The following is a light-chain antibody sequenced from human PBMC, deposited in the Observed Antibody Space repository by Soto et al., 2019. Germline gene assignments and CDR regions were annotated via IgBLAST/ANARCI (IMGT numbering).Light chain of an antibody. J-gene: IGLJ2*01. CDR2: EVS. CDR1: SSDVGSYNL. Sequence: QSVLTQPASVSGSPGQSITISCIGTSSDVGSYNLVSWYQQHPGKAPKVLIYEVSERPSGVSNRFSGSKSGNTASQTISGLQAEDEAEYYCCSYAGSRTHVLFGGGTKLTVL. V-gene: IGLV2-23*02. CDR3: CSYAGSRTHVL.